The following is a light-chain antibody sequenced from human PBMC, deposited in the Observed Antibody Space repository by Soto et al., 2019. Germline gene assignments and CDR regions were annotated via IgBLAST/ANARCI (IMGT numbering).Light chain of an antibody. V-gene: IGLV1-47*01. CDR2: RNN. J-gene: IGLJ1*01. Sequence: QLVLTQPPSASGTPGQRVTISCSGSSSNIGSNYVYWYQQLPGTAPKLLIYRNNQRPSGVPDRFSGSKSGTSASLAISGLRSEDEADYDCAAWDDSLRGQVFGTGTEVTVL. CDR3: AAWDDSLRGQV. CDR1: SSNIGSNY.